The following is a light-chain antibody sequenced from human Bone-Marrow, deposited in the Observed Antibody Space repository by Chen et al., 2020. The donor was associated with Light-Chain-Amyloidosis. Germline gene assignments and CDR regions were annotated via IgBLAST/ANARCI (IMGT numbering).Light chain of an antibody. CDR3: CSYAGSSTPWV. V-gene: IGLV2-23*01. CDR1: SSDVGSYNL. CDR2: EDI. J-gene: IGLJ3*02. Sequence: QSALPQPASVPGSPGQSITISCTGTSSDVGSYNLVSWYQQHPGKAPKLMIYEDIKRPSGVSNRFSGSKSGNTASLTISGLQAEDEADYYCCSYAGSSTPWVFGGGTKLTVL.